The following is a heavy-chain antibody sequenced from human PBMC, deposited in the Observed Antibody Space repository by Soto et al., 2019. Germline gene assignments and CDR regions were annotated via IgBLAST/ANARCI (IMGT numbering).Heavy chain of an antibody. V-gene: IGHV3-33*01. J-gene: IGHJ6*02. CDR2: IWYDGSNK. CDR1: GFTFSSYG. Sequence: GGSLRLSCAASGFTFSSYGMHWVRQAPGKGLEWVAVIWYDGSNKYYADSVKGRFTISRDNSKNTLYLQMNSLRAEDTAVYYCARDAQMVLFYYYGMDVWGQGTTVTVSS. D-gene: IGHD3-10*01. CDR3: ARDAQMVLFYYYGMDV.